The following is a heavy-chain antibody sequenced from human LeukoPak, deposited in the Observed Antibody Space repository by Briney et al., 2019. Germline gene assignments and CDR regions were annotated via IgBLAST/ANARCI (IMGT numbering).Heavy chain of an antibody. V-gene: IGHV3-30-3*01. D-gene: IGHD6-13*01. CDR1: GFTFSSYA. CDR2: ISYDGSNK. CDR3: AREGSSSXYGGSFDY. Sequence: GGSLRLSCAASGFTFSSYAMHWVRQAPGKGLEWVAVISYDGSNKYYADSVKGRFTISRDNSKNTLYLQMNSLRAEDTAVYYCAREGSSSXYGGSFDYWGQGTLVTVS. J-gene: IGHJ4*02.